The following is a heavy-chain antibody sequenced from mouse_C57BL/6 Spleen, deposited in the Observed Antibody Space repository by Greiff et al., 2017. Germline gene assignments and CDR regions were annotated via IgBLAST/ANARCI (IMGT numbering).Heavy chain of an antibody. CDR3: ARRHDYDGNYYAMDY. V-gene: IGHV1-64*01. D-gene: IGHD2-4*01. CDR2: IHPNSGST. Sequence: QLQQPGAELVKPGASVKLSCKASGYTFTSYWMHWVKQRPGQGLEWIGMIHPNSGSTNYNEKFKSKATLTVDKSSSTAYMQLSSLTSEDSAVYYCARRHDYDGNYYAMDYWGQGTSVTVSS. CDR1: GYTFTSYW. J-gene: IGHJ4*01.